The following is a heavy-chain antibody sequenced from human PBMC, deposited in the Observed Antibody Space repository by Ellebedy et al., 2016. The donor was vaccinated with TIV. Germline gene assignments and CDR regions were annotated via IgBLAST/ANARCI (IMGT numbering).Heavy chain of an antibody. D-gene: IGHD3-10*01. CDR1: GYTFTSYG. V-gene: IGHV1-18*01. CDR2: ISAYNGNT. J-gene: IGHJ6*02. Sequence: AASVKVSCKASGYTFTSYGISWVRQAPGQGLEWMGWISAYNGNTNYAQKLQGRVTMTTDTSTSTAYMELRSLRSEDTAVYYCARGGTMVRGVITFYYYYGMDVWGQGTTVTVSS. CDR3: ARGGTMVRGVITFYYYYGMDV.